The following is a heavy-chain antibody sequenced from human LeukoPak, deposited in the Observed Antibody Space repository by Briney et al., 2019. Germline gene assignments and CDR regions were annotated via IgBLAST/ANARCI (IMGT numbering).Heavy chain of an antibody. CDR2: IISTSDT. CDR1: GFIFSTYN. D-gene: IGHD3-3*01. Sequence: GGSLRLSCAASGFIFSTYNMNWVRQAPGKGLEWVSSIISTSDTYYADSVKGRFTISRDNAKNSLYLQMNSLRAEDTAVYYCAREVLDAFDYWGQGTLVTVSS. CDR3: AREVLDAFDY. V-gene: IGHV3-21*01. J-gene: IGHJ4*02.